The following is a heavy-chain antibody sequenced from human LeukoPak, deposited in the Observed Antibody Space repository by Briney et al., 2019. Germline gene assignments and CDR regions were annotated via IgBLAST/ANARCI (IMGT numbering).Heavy chain of an antibody. CDR2: IYSGGST. CDR3: ARGGATGFGELCVY. V-gene: IGHV3-66*01. J-gene: IGHJ4*02. Sequence: GGSLRLSCAASGFTVSSNYMSWVRQAPGKGLEWVSVIYSGGSTYYADSVKGRFTISRDNSKNTLYLQMNSLRAEDTAVYYCARGGATGFGELCVYWGQGTLVTVSA. D-gene: IGHD3-10*01. CDR1: GFTVSSNY.